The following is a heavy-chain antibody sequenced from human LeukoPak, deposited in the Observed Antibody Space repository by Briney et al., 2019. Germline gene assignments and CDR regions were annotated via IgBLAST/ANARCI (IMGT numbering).Heavy chain of an antibody. CDR1: GFTFSSYG. Sequence: PGGSLRLSCAASGFTFSSYGMHWDRQAPGKGLEWVAVISYDGSNKYYADSVKGRFTISRDNSKNTLYLQMNSLRAEDTAVYYCALKTVHGAFDIWGQGTMVTVSS. D-gene: IGHD1-1*01. V-gene: IGHV3-30*03. J-gene: IGHJ3*02. CDR3: ALKTVHGAFDI. CDR2: ISYDGSNK.